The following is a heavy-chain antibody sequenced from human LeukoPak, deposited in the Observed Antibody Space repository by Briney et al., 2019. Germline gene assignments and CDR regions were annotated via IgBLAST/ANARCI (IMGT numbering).Heavy chain of an antibody. CDR3: ARGGWSLDY. CDR1: GDSISSHY. CDR2: IHYSGTT. J-gene: IGHJ4*02. Sequence: PSETPSLTCSVSGDSISSHYWTWIRQLPGKGLEWIGYIHYSGTTNYNPSLKSRITTSLDTSKNQFSLKLNSVTAADTAVYYCARGGWSLDYWGQGTLVTVSS. D-gene: IGHD6-19*01. V-gene: IGHV4-59*11.